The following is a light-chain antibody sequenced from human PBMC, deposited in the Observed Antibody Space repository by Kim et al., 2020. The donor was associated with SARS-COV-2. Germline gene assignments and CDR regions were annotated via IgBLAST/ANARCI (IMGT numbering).Light chain of an antibody. CDR1: TGAVTSGFY. J-gene: IGLJ3*02. Sequence: QAVVTQEPSLTVSPGGTVTVTCAVNTGAVTSGFYPNWFQQKAGQAPRALIYSTTNRHAWTPARFSGSIRGGKATLTLSDVEPGDEADYYGLLYHELTWIFGGGTQLTVL. CDR3: LLYHELTWI. CDR2: STT. V-gene: IGLV7-43*01.